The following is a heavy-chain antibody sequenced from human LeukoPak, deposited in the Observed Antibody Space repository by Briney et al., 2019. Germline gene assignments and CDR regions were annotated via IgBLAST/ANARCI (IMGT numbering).Heavy chain of an antibody. CDR1: GLSFSDAW. J-gene: IGHJ4*02. CDR3: ARDLHPRLTGYFDY. Sequence: GGSLRLSCAASGLSFSDAWMSWVRQAPGKGLEWVSVIYSGGSTYYADSVEGRFTVSRDNSKNTLYLEMRSLRAEDTAVYYCARDLHPRLTGYFDYWGQGTLVTVSS. CDR2: IYSGGST. D-gene: IGHD3-16*01. V-gene: IGHV3-53*01.